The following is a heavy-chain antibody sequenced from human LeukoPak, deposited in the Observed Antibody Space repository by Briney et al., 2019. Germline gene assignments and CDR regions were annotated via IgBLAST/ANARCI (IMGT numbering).Heavy chain of an antibody. CDR1: GGSISSYY. CDR2: IYYSGST. D-gene: IGHD4-11*01. Sequence: SGPTLVKPSETVSLTCTVSGGSISSYYWSWIRQPPGKGPEWIGYIYYSGSTNYNPSLKSRVTISVDTSKNQFSLKLSSVTAADTAVYCCARHDYSNYALRLWGQGTLVTVSS. J-gene: IGHJ4*02. V-gene: IGHV4-59*08. CDR3: ARHDYSNYALRL.